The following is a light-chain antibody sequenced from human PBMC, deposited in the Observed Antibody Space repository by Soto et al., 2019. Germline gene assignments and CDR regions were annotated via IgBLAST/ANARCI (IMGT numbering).Light chain of an antibody. V-gene: IGKV3-20*01. CDR2: GAS. CDR1: LSVSSNY. CDR3: QQYGSSPTWT. J-gene: IGKJ1*01. Sequence: ESVLTQSPCTLSLSPGERATLSCRASLSVSSNYLAWYQQKPGQAPRLLIYGASSRATGIPDRFNGSETGTAFNITISRLEPEDSRVYYCQQYGSSPTWTFGQGTKVDIK.